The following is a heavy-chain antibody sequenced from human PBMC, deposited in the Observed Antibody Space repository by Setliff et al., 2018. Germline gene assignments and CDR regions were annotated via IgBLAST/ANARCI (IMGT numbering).Heavy chain of an antibody. V-gene: IGHV4-31*11. CDR3: ARGRAGHSGH. CDR2: IYYSGST. Sequence: SETLSLTCVVSGGSINSDSHYWGWIRQHPGKGLEWIGYIYYSGSTDYNPSLKSRVTISVDTSKNQFSLKLSSVTAEDTAVYYCARGRAGHSGHWGQGTLVTVSS. D-gene: IGHD6-19*01. J-gene: IGHJ4*02. CDR1: GGSINSDSHY.